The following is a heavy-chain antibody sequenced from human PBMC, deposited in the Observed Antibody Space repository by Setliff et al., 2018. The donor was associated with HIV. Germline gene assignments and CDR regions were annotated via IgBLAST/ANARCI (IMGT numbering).Heavy chain of an antibody. D-gene: IGHD3-10*02. CDR1: GDTLSIHP. J-gene: IGHJ6*02. CDR2: IIPAFGTA. V-gene: IGHV1-69*05. Sequence: GASVKVSCKASGDTLSIHPISWVRQAPGRGLDWMGGIIPAFGTANYAQKFQGRVTITTDESTTTVFMELTGLRSEDTAVYYCARGQKMYLMITMLGGYYYYHMDVWGQGTTVTVSS. CDR3: ARGQKMYLMITMLGGYYYYHMDV.